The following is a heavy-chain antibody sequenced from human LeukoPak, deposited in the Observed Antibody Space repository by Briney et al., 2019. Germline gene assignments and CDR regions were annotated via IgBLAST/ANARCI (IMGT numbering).Heavy chain of an antibody. CDR1: GFTFSSYW. CDR2: IKQDGSEK. J-gene: IGHJ4*02. CDR3: VRALAAGYY. D-gene: IGHD6-13*01. V-gene: IGHV3-7*01. Sequence: GGSLRLSCAASGFTFSSYWMNWVRQSPGKGLEWVANIKQDGSEKYYVDSVKGRFTISRDNAKNSLYLQMNSLRAEDAAVYYCVRALAAGYYWGRGALVTVSS.